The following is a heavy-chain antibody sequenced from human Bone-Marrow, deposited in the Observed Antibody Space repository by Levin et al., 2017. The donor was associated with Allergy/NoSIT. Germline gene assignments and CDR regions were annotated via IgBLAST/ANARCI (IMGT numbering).Heavy chain of an antibody. V-gene: IGHV4-30-4*01. J-gene: IGHJ5*02. CDR3: ARGGPVGGDDYSAWFDP. D-gene: IGHD2-15*01. CDR2: FYNSGRP. Sequence: SQTLSLTCAVSGASVSSGDYYWSWIRQPPGKGLEWIGYFYNSGRPYYSPSLKSRITMSLDTSRNQFSLKLNSVTAADTAGYFCARGGPVGGDDYSAWFDPWGQGTPVTVSS. CDR1: GASVSSGDYY.